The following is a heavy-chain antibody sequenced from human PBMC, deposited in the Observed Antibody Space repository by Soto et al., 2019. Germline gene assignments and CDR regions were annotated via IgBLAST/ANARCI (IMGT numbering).Heavy chain of an antibody. CDR2: LSGGGATT. J-gene: IGHJ4*02. Sequence: EVQLLESGGGLVQPGGSLRLSCAASGFTFNNYAMTWVRQAPGTGLEWVSALSGGGATTSYADSVKGRFTVSCDGSKNTLYLQMSSLRADDTALDYCAKGRGGSGSLPPRVDFWGQGTLATVSS. D-gene: IGHD2-15*01. V-gene: IGHV3-23*01. CDR3: AKGRGGSGSLPPRVDF. CDR1: GFTFNNYA.